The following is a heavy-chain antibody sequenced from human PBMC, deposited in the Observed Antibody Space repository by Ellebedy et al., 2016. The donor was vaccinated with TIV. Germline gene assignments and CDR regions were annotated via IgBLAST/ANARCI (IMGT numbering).Heavy chain of an antibody. CDR1: GYTFTNYY. CDR3: ASQSMDY. V-gene: IGHV1-46*01. CDR2: INPSGGNT. J-gene: IGHJ4*02. Sequence: AASVKVSCKATGYTFTNYYVHWVRQAPGQGLEWMGIINPSGGNTYYTQKFQGRVTMTRDTSTSTVYMDLSSLRSEDTAVYNCASQSMDYWGQGTLVTVSS.